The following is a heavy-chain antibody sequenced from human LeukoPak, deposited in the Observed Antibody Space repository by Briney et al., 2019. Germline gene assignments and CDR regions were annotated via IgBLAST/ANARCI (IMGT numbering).Heavy chain of an antibody. CDR3: ASGPTVGAVTRSFGV. J-gene: IGHJ6*02. CDR2: IYCSGST. Sequence: PSETLSLTCTVSGGSISSSSYYWGWIRQPPGKGLEWTGSIYCSGSTYYNPSLKSRVTISVDTSKNQFSLKLSSVTAADTAVYYCASGPTVGAVTRSFGVWGQGTTVTVSS. V-gene: IGHV4-39*01. D-gene: IGHD2-15*01. CDR1: GGSISSSSYY.